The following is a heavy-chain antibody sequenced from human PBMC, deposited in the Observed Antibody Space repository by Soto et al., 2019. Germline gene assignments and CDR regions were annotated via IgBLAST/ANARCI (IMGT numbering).Heavy chain of an antibody. J-gene: IGHJ4*02. V-gene: IGHV3-23*01. CDR1: GFSFSNYA. D-gene: IGHD5-18*01. CDR3: AKDVDSGMVPDY. CDR2: ISGRGGST. Sequence: GGSLRLSCAASGFSFSNYAMSLVRQAPGKGLEWVSAISGRGGSTYYADSVKGRFTISRDNSKNTLYLQMNSMRAEDTAVYYCAKDVDSGMVPDYWGQGTLVTVSS.